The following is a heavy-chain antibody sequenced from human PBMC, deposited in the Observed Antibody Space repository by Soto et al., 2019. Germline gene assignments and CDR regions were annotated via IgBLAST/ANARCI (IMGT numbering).Heavy chain of an antibody. CDR2: ISCCGGST. Sequence: EVHLLESGGGVVQPGGSLRLSCEASGFNFKKFAMGWVRQAPGEGLEWVSGISCCGGSTFYADSVKGRFSLARDDSKNTLSLQLNSLRVEDTAHYYCAKADGEQWLIPHLDNWGQGNQVTVS. CDR1: GFNFKKFA. CDR3: AKADGEQWLIPHLDN. D-gene: IGHD6-19*01. V-gene: IGHV3-23*01. J-gene: IGHJ1*01.